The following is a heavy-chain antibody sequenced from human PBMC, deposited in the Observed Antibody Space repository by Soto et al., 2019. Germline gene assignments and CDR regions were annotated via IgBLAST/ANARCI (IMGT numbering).Heavy chain of an antibody. V-gene: IGHV3-21*01. CDR3: ATLGGSYPGFDY. CDR1: GFTFSSYS. CDR2: ISSSSSYI. D-gene: IGHD1-26*01. J-gene: IGHJ4*02. Sequence: PGESLKISCAASGFTFSSYSMNWVRQAPGKGLEWVSSISSSSSYIYYADSVKGRFTISRDNAKNSLYLQMNSLRAEDTAVYYCATLGGSYPGFDYWGQGTLVTVSS.